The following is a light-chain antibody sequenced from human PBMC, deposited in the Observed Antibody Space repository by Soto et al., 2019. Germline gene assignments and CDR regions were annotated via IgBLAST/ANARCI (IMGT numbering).Light chain of an antibody. CDR1: QGINNY. V-gene: IGKV1-27*01. CDR2: AAS. Sequence: DIQMTQSPSSLSASVGERATISCRASQGINNYLAWYQQRPGKVPRLLIYAASTLQSGVPSWFSGSVSGTDSPLTISRLQPEDVATYCQQKYDNPPLTFGHGTKVDIK. J-gene: IGKJ3*01. CDR3: QKYDNPPLT.